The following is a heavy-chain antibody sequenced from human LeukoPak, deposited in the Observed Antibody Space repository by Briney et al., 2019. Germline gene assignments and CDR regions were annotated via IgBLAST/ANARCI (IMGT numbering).Heavy chain of an antibody. D-gene: IGHD3-9*01. CDR2: IIPIFGTA. CDR3: ARDPWRRYFDWFTQIDY. Sequence: SVKVSCKASGGTFSSYAISWVRQAPGQGLEWMGGIIPIFGTANYAQKFQGRVTITADKSTSTAYMELSSLRSEDTAVYYCARDPWRRYFDWFTQIDYWGQGTLVTVSS. V-gene: IGHV1-69*06. CDR1: GGTFSSYA. J-gene: IGHJ4*02.